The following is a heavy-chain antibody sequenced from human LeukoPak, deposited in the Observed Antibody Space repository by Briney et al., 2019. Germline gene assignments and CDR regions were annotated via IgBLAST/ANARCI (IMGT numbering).Heavy chain of an antibody. Sequence: PSQTLSLTCTVSGGTFSSGGYYWSWIRQHPGKGLEWIGYIYCSESTYYNPSLKSRVTISVDTTNNQFSLKLSSVTAADTAVYYCARVTGDSYGFDYWGQGTLVTVSS. J-gene: IGHJ4*02. CDR1: GGTFSSGGYY. V-gene: IGHV4-31*03. CDR3: ARVTGDSYGFDY. D-gene: IGHD5-18*01. CDR2: IYCSEST.